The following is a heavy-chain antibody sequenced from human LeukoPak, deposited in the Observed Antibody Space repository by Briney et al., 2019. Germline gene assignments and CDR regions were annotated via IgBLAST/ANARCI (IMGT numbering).Heavy chain of an antibody. J-gene: IGHJ4*02. CDR3: ARVYSSGWPIDY. CDR2: IKPNSGGT. Sequence: GASVKVSCKASGYTFTGYYMHWVRQAPGQGLEWMGWIKPNSGGTNYAQKFQGRVTMTRDTSISTAYMELSRLRSDDTAVYYCARVYSSGWPIDYWGQGTLVTVSS. D-gene: IGHD6-19*01. CDR1: GYTFTGYY. V-gene: IGHV1-2*02.